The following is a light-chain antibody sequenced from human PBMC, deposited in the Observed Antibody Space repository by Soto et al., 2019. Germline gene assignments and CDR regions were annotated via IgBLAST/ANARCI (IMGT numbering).Light chain of an antibody. Sequence: DIQMTQSPSSLSASVGDRVTITCWTSQTISTYLNWYQHKPGKAPGLLIYAASTLQSGVPSRFSASGSGTDFTLTISSLQPEDFATYYCQQDLRPPLTFGPGTKVDI. CDR2: AAS. J-gene: IGKJ3*01. V-gene: IGKV1-39*01. CDR1: QTISTY. CDR3: QQDLRPPLT.